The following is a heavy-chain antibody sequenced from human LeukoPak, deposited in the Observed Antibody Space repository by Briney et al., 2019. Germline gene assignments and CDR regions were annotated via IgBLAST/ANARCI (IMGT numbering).Heavy chain of an antibody. CDR1: GGSISSSSYY. J-gene: IGHJ4*02. CDR2: IYYSGST. CDR3: ARRSGSILWWLQDY. V-gene: IGHV4-39*01. D-gene: IGHD2-21*01. Sequence: SETLSLTCTVSGGSISSSSYYWGWIRQPPGKGLEWIGSIYYSGSTYYNPSLKSRVTISVDTSKNQFSLKLSSVTAADTAVYYCARRSGSILWWLQDYWGQGTLVTVSS.